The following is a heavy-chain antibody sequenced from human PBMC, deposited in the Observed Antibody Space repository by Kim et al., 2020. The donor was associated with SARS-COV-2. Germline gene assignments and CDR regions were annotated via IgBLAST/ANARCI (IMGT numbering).Heavy chain of an antibody. Sequence: TNYTPTLKSRVTISGDTSKNQFSLKLSSVTAADTAVYYCARRYYYHGMDVWGQGTTVTVSS. V-gene: IGHV4-59*08. CDR3: ARRYYYHGMDV. J-gene: IGHJ6*02. CDR2: T.